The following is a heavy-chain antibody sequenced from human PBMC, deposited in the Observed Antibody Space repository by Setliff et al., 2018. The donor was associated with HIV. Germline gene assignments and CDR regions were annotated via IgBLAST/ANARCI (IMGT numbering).Heavy chain of an antibody. J-gene: IGHJ4*02. V-gene: IGHV1-8*02. CDR1: GGTFTNYD. CDR2: VNTNSCCT. D-gene: IGHD2-15*01. Sequence: ASVKVSCKASGGTFTNYDTNWVRQAMGQGLEWMAWVNTNSCCTVSAQKFQGRVTMTRDTSISTAYMELSRLRSDDTAVYYCARGYASGSGSYYYDFWGQGTLVTVSS. CDR3: ARGYASGSGSYYYDF.